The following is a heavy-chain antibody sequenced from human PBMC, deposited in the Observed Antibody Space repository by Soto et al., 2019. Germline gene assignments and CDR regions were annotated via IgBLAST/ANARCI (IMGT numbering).Heavy chain of an antibody. CDR2: IGTAGDT. V-gene: IGHV3-13*01. CDR3: AREVITGTTSYYYYYMDV. Sequence: GGSLRLSCAASGFTFSSYDMHWVRQATGKGLEWVSAIGTAGDTYYPGSVKGRFTISRENAKNSLYLQMNSLRAGDTAVYYCAREVITGTTSYYYYYMDVWGKGTTVTVSS. D-gene: IGHD1-7*01. CDR1: GFTFSSYD. J-gene: IGHJ6*03.